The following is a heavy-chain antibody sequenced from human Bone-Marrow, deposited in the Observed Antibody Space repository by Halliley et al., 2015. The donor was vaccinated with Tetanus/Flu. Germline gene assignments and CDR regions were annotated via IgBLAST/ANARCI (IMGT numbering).Heavy chain of an antibody. CDR2: IFHSGSP. J-gene: IGHJ4*02. D-gene: IGHD3-10*01. CDR3: ARGTARIFDY. V-gene: IGHV4-30-2*01. Sequence: KGLEWVGYIFHSGSPYYHPPLKSRVTISLDKSKNPFSLNLTSLTAADTAVYFCARGTARIFDYWGQGIQVTVSS.